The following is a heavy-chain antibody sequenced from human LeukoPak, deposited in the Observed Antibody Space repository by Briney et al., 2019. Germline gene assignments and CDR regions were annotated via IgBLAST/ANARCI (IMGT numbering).Heavy chain of an antibody. CDR3: ARAILYYDSSGYIDY. CDR2: IYYSGST. V-gene: IGHV4-39*07. CDR1: GASISSSSYY. Sequence: PSETLSLTCTVSGASISSSSYYWGWIRQPPGKGLEWIGSIYYSGSTYYNSSLKSRVTISVDTSKNQFSLKLSSVTAADTAVYYCARAILYYDSSGYIDYWGQGTLVTVSS. D-gene: IGHD3-22*01. J-gene: IGHJ4*02.